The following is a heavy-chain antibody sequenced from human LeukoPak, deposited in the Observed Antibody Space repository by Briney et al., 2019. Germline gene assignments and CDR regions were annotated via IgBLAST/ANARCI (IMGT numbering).Heavy chain of an antibody. CDR3: AREADS. CDR2: ISTSGST. V-gene: IGHV4-4*07. Sequence: SETLSLTCSVSGVSLSSYYWTWIRQPAGKGLEWIGRISTSGSTNYNPSLKSRVTMSLDTSKNQFSLKLNSVTAADTAVYYCAREADSWGQGTLVTVSS. J-gene: IGHJ5*01. CDR1: GVSLSSYY.